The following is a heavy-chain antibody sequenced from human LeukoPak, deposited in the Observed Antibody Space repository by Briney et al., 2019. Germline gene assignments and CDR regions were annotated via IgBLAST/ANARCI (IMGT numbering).Heavy chain of an antibody. CDR2: VHTSGDT. CDR1: GLTGSHNY. J-gene: IGHJ5*02. CDR3: IVFGDSNH. V-gene: IGHV3-53*01. D-gene: IGHD4-17*01. Sequence: GGSLRLSCAASGLTGSHNYVSWVRQAPGKGLEWVSAVHTSGDTCYADSVKGRFTISRDTSKNTLYLQINSLRVEDTAVYYCIVFGDSNHWGQGTLVTVSS.